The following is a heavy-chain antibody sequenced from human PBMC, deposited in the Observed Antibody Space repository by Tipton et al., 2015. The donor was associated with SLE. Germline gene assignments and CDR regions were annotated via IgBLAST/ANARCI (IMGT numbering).Heavy chain of an antibody. CDR3: ARERRATYYDFWSGEGAFGY. J-gene: IGHJ4*02. Sequence: TLSLTCVVSGYSISSGYYWGWIRQPPGKGLEWIGTFYHSGSTYYNPSLKSRVTISVDTSKNQFSLKLSPVTAADTAVYYCARERRATYYDFWSGEGAFGYWGQGTLVTVSS. CDR1: GYSISSGYY. CDR2: FYHSGST. D-gene: IGHD3-3*01. V-gene: IGHV4-38-2*02.